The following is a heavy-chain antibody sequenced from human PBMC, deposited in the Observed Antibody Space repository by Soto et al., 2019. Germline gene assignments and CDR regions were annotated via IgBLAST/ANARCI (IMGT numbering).Heavy chain of an antibody. Sequence: EVQLVESGGGLVQPGGSLRLSCAASGFTFRSHWMHWVRQAPGKGLVWVSRISVDGTSTSYADSVKGRFTISRDNAKSTVYLQMNSLRADDTAVYYCARGGAVRFLEWLLTHFGYWGQGTLVTVSS. CDR1: GFTFRSHW. J-gene: IGHJ4*02. CDR2: ISVDGTST. V-gene: IGHV3-74*01. CDR3: ARGGAVRFLEWLLTHFGY. D-gene: IGHD3-3*01.